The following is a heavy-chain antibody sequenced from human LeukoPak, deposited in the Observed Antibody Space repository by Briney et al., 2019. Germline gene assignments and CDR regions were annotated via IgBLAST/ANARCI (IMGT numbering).Heavy chain of an antibody. D-gene: IGHD2-21*01. CDR1: GYTFTTYG. CDR3: ARSSSVTIPGYYFDY. Sequence: ASVKVPCKASGYTFTTYGLSWVQQAPGQGLEWLGWISTYDDNIKYAQSLQGRLTLTIDTSTSTAYMELRSLRSDDTAVYYCARSSSVTIPGYYFDYWGQGTLVTVSS. CDR2: ISTYDDNI. V-gene: IGHV1-18*01. J-gene: IGHJ4*02.